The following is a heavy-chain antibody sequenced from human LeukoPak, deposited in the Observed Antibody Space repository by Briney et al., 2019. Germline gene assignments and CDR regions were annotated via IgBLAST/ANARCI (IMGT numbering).Heavy chain of an antibody. Sequence: ASVKVSCKASGYTFTYRYLHWVRQAPGQALEWMGWITPFNGNTNYAQKFQDRVTITRDRSMSTAYMELSSLRSDDTAVYYCARDLYYDSSGYYLGYWGQGTLVTVSS. CDR2: ITPFNGNT. V-gene: IGHV1-45*02. D-gene: IGHD3-22*01. J-gene: IGHJ4*02. CDR3: ARDLYYDSSGYYLGY. CDR1: GYTFTYRY.